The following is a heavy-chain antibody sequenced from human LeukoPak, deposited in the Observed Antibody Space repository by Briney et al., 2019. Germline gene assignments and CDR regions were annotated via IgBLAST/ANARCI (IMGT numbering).Heavy chain of an antibody. CDR1: GFTVSSTH. Sequence: GGSLRLSCAPYGFTVSSTHMGWVRQAPGKGLEWVSVIYSGGAADYPDSVKGRFTISRDLSKKTLYLQINDLGAEDTAVYYCARVAVAYCDYWGQGTLVTVSS. CDR2: IYSGGAA. J-gene: IGHJ4*02. V-gene: IGHV3-66*01. D-gene: IGHD6-19*01. CDR3: ARVAVAYCDY.